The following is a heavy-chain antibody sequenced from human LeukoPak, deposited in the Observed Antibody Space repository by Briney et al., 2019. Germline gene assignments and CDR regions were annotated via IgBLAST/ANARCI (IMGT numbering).Heavy chain of an antibody. V-gene: IGHV4-39*01. CDR2: IYYSGST. CDR3: ARPYHVDTAMVIDWYFDL. D-gene: IGHD5-18*01. CDR1: GGSISSSSYY. Sequence: SETLSLTCTVSGGSISSSSYYWGWIRQPPGKGLEWIGSIYYSGSTYYNPSLKSRVTISVDTSKNQFSLKLSSVTAADTAVYYCARPYHVDTAMVIDWYFDLWGRGTLVTVSS. J-gene: IGHJ2*01.